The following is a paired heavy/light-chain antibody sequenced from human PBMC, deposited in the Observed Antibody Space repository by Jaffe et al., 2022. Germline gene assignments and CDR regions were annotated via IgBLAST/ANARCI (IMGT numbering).Heavy chain of an antibody. J-gene: IGHJ4*02. Sequence: EVQLVQSGAEVKKPGESLKISCKVSGYSFISYWIGWVRQMPGKGLEWMGVIYPGDSDIRYIPSFQGHVTISADRSISTAYLQWSSLKASDTAMYYCVRQPPSSSVVVSDAGDYWGQGTLVTVSS. CDR1: GYSFISYW. V-gene: IGHV5-51*01. D-gene: IGHD2-2*01. CDR3: VRQPPSSSVVVSDAGDY. CDR2: IYPGDSDI.
Light chain of an antibody. V-gene: IGKV1-39*01. CDR3: LQLYNTPGT. J-gene: IGKJ1*01. Sequence: DIQMTQSPSSLSASIGDRVTITCRASQSISRYLNWYQQKPGKAPNLLIYGAASLQSGVPSRFSGSGSGTDFTLTISSLQPEDLATYYCLQLYNTPGTFGQGTKVEIK. CDR2: GAA. CDR1: QSISRY.